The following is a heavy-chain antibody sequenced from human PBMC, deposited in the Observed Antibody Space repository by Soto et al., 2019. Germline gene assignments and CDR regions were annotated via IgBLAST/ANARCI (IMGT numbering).Heavy chain of an antibody. J-gene: IGHJ4*01. D-gene: IGHD1-7*01. CDR1: GGSINSGGYY. Sequence: TSETLSLTCTVSGGSINSGGYYWTWIRQHPGKDLERIGYIFYSRTTSYNPSLKSRVTISGDTTKNQLSLTMRSVTVGDSAVYYFASESPEELDCYLDFWGQGTPITVAS. CDR3: ASESPEELDCYLDF. V-gene: IGHV4-31*03. CDR2: IFYSRTT.